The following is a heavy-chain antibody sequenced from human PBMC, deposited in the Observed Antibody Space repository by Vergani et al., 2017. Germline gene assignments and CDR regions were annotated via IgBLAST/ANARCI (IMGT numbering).Heavy chain of an antibody. Sequence: VQLLESGGGVVQPGRSLRLSCAASGFTFSSYAMHWVRQAPGKGLEGVAVISYDGSNKYYADSVKGRFTISRDNSKNTLYLQMNSLRAEDTAVYYCAKQYFVSGNYLFDSGGQGPLVTVSS. D-gene: IGHD3-10*01. CDR2: ISYDGSNK. CDR1: GFTFSSYA. J-gene: IGHJ4*02. V-gene: IGHV3-30-3*02. CDR3: AKQYFVSGNYLFDS.